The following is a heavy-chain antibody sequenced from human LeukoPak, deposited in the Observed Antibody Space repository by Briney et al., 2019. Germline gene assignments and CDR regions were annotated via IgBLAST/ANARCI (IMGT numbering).Heavy chain of an antibody. J-gene: IGHJ4*02. CDR3: ASSRGDYYDSSGYYHPYYFDY. Sequence: PGGSLRLSCAASGFTFSSYGMHWVRQAPGKGLEWVAVISYDGSNKYYADSVKGRFTISRDNSKNTLYLQMNSLRAEDTAVYYCASSRGDYYDSSGYYHPYYFDYWGQGTLVTVSS. V-gene: IGHV3-30*03. CDR1: GFTFSSYG. CDR2: ISYDGSNK. D-gene: IGHD3-22*01.